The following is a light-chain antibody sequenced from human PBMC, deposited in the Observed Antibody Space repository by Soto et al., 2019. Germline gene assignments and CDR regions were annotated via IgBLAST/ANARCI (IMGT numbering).Light chain of an antibody. CDR1: QSISRW. Sequence: DIQMTQSPSTLSASVEDRVTITCRASQSISRWLAWYHQKPGKAPKLLISDVSTLQSGVPSRFSGSGSGTEFTLTISSLQPNDFSTYYCQQYNFYPYTFGQGTKLEI. J-gene: IGKJ2*01. CDR3: QQYNFYPYT. V-gene: IGKV1-5*01. CDR2: DVS.